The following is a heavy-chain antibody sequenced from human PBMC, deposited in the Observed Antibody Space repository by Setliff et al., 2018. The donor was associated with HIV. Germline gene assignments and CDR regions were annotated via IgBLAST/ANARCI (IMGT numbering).Heavy chain of an antibody. CDR3: CSGWYYFDY. V-gene: IGHV3-7*01. CDR1: GFIFRNYW. Sequence: GSLRLSCAVSGFIFRNYWMTWVRQAPGRGLEWVANINQDEGEKYYVDSVKGRFTISRDNAQNSLYLQMNSLGAEDTAVYYCCSGWYYFDYWGQGTLVTVSS. J-gene: IGHJ4*02. CDR2: INQDEGEK. D-gene: IGHD6-19*01.